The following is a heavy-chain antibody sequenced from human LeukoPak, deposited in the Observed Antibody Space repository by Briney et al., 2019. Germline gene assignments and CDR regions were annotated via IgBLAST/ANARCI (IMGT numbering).Heavy chain of an antibody. D-gene: IGHD3-10*01. CDR3: ARVSGYVMEDYFDY. CDR2: IYTSGST. V-gene: IGHV4-4*07. CDR1: GGSISSYY. J-gene: IGHJ4*02. Sequence: SETLSLTCTVSGGSISSYYWSWIRQPAGKGLEWIGRIYTSGSTNYNPSLKSRVTISVDTSKNQFSLRLSSVTAADTAVYYCARVSGYVMEDYFDYWGQGTLVTVSS.